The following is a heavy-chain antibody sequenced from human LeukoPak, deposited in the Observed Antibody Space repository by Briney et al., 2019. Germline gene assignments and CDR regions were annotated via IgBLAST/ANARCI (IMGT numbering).Heavy chain of an antibody. V-gene: IGHV4-59*01. Sequence: SETLSLTCTVSGGSLNSYYWIWIRQPPGKGLEWIGYIYHSGSTNYNPSLKSRVTISVDTSKNQFSLKLSSVTAADTAVYYCARRGYSREFDYWGQGTLVTVSS. J-gene: IGHJ4*02. CDR2: IYHSGST. CDR3: ARRGYSREFDY. D-gene: IGHD5-18*01. CDR1: GGSLNSYY.